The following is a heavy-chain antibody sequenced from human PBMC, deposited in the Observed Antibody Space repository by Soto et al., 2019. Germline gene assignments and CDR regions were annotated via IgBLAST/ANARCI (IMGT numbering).Heavy chain of an antibody. CDR2: IYPGDSDT. V-gene: IGHV5-51*01. CDR3: ARVRKDIVVVPAARPFDY. D-gene: IGHD2-2*01. Sequence: PWESLKISCKGSGYSFTSYLIGWVRQMPGKGLEWMGIIYPGDSDTRYSPSFQGQVTIAADKSISTAYLQWSSLKASDTAMYYCARVRKDIVVVPAARPFDYWGQGTLVTVSS. CDR1: GYSFTSYL. J-gene: IGHJ4*02.